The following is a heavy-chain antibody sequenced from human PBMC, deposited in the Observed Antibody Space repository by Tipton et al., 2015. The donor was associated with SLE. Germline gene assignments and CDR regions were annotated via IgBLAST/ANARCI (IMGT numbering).Heavy chain of an antibody. V-gene: IGHV4-4*07. CDR1: GGSTNTYY. Sequence: TLSLTCTVSGGSTNTYYWALVRQPAGKGLEWIGRIYNGGNTKDNPSLESRVSLSVDTSRGQFFLEVRSVTAADTAVYYCVVCSPSSCSYFDYWGQGRLVTVSS. CDR3: VVCSPSSCSYFDY. CDR2: IYNGGNT. D-gene: IGHD2-2*01. J-gene: IGHJ4*02.